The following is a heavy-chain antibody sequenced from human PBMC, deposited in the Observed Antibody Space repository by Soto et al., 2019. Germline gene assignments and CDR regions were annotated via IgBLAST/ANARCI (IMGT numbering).Heavy chain of an antibody. CDR2: IRGFSPYT. Sequence: GGSLRVSCISSGFTFRTYTMNWVRQAPGKGLEWVSGIRGFSPYTFYAESVKGRFTISRDNAKNSLFLQMNSLRAEDTAVYYCARDRGYDAHDFYYNAMDVWGHGTTVTVSS. CDR1: GFTFRTYT. J-gene: IGHJ6*02. V-gene: IGHV3-21*01. D-gene: IGHD2-15*01. CDR3: ARDRGYDAHDFYYNAMDV.